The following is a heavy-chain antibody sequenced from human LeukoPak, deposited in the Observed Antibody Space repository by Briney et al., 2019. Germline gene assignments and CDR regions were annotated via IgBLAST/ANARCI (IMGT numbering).Heavy chain of an antibody. Sequence: SETLSLTCTVSGGSISSYYWSWIRQPPGKGLEWIGEINHSGSTNYNPSLKSRVTISVDTSKNQFSLKLSSVTAADTAVYYCARVRGGITMVRGASFDYWGQGTLVTVSS. CDR1: GGSISSYY. V-gene: IGHV4-34*01. D-gene: IGHD3-10*01. CDR2: INHSGST. J-gene: IGHJ4*02. CDR3: ARVRGGITMVRGASFDY.